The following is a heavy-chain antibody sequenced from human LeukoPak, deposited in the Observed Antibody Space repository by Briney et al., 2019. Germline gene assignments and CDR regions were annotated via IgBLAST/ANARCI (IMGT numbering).Heavy chain of an antibody. J-gene: IGHJ4*02. D-gene: IGHD3-22*01. Sequence: KPSETLSLTCTVSGGSISSYYWSWIRQPPGKGLEWIGYIYYSGSTNYNPSLKSRVTISVDTSKNQFSLKLSSVTAADTAVYYCARAQEYYYDSSGYYLDYWGQGTLVTVSS. V-gene: IGHV4-59*01. CDR1: GGSISSYY. CDR3: ARAQEYYYDSSGYYLDY. CDR2: IYYSGST.